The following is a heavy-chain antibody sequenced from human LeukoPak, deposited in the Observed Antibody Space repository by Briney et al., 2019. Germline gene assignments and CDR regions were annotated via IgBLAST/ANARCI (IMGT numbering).Heavy chain of an antibody. V-gene: IGHV1-58*01. CDR3: AAGVNVWFGELYRLDY. J-gene: IGHJ4*02. D-gene: IGHD3-10*01. CDR2: IVVGSGNT. CDR1: GFTFTSSA. Sequence: GTSVKVSCKASGFTFTSSAVQWVRQARGQRLEWIGWIVVGSGNTNYAQKFQERVTITRDMSTSTAHMELSSLRSEDTAVYYCAAGVNVWFGELYRLDYWGQGTLVTVSS.